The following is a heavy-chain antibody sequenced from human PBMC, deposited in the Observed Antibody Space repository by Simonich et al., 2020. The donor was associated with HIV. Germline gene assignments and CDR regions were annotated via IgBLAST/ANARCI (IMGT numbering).Heavy chain of an antibody. J-gene: IGHJ6*02. CDR3: ASGSSKEEYYYGMDV. CDR1: GFTFSRYG. D-gene: IGHD1-26*01. CDR2: IWYDGSNN. Sequence: QVQLVESGGGVVQPGRSLRLSCAASGFTFSRYGMHWVRQAPGKGLEGVAVIWYDGSNNSYADSVKGRFTISRDTSKNTLYLQMNSLRAEDTAVYYCASGSSKEEYYYGMDVWGQGTTVTVSS. V-gene: IGHV3-33*01.